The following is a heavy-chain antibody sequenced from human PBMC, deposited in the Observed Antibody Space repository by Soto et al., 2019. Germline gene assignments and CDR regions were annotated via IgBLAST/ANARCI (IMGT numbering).Heavy chain of an antibody. J-gene: IGHJ4*02. CDR1: GGSSSSYY. CDR3: ARSEATALDY. V-gene: IGHV4-59*01. CDR2: VHYSGST. Sequence: PSETLSLTCTVSGGSSSSYYYSWIRQPPGKGLEWIGYVHYSGSTNYNPSLKSRVTISVDTSKNQFSLRLSSATAADTAVYYCARSEATALDYWGQGTLVT.